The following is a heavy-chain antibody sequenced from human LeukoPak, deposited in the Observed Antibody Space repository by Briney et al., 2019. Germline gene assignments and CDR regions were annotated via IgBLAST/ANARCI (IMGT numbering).Heavy chain of an antibody. CDR2: ISYDGNIK. D-gene: IGHD3-10*01. V-gene: IGHV3-30*18. J-gene: IGHJ5*02. CDR3: EKDRMLRGNGWFDP. Sequence: GGSLRLSCAASGFTFSGYAMHWVRQAPGKGLEWLAVISYDGNIKYYADSVKGRFTISRDKSKNTLYLQMNSLRAEDTALYYCEKDRMLRGNGWFDPWGQGTLVTVSS. CDR1: GFTFSGYA.